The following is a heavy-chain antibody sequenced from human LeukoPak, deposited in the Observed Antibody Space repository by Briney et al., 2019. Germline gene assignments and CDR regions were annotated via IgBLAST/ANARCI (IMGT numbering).Heavy chain of an antibody. CDR1: GGSLSSHY. V-gene: IGHV4-59*11. D-gene: IGHD2-2*01. Sequence: SETLSLTCSVSGGSLSSHYWSWIRQPPGKGLELIGHIHDTGSTFYNPSLRGRVTILLDTSNNQFSLKLTSMTAADTAVYYCARFSSGCSTSSCYLTYWGQGTLVTVS. CDR2: IHDTGST. CDR3: ARFSSGCSTSSCYLTY. J-gene: IGHJ4*02.